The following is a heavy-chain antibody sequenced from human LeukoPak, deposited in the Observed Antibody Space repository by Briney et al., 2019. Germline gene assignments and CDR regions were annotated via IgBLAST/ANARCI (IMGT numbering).Heavy chain of an antibody. V-gene: IGHV3-74*01. CDR1: GFTFSSFW. CDR3: VRSLGGRYDY. Sequence: GGSLRLSCAGSGFTFSSFWMHWVRQAPGKGLVWVSRIHTDGSITNYADSVKGRFTISRDNAKNTVDLQMNSLRAEDTAFYYCVRSLGGRYDYWGQESLVTVSS. J-gene: IGHJ4*02. D-gene: IGHD1-26*01. CDR2: IHTDGSIT.